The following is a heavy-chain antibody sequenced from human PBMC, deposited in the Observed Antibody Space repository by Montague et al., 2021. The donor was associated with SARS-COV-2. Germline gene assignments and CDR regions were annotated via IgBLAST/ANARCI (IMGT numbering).Heavy chain of an antibody. CDR3: ARDPTYGSGSFQSGFFDY. J-gene: IGHJ4*02. CDR2: IWYDGSNK. Sequence: SLSLSFAASGFRFSSYGMHWVRQAPGKGLEWVAVIWYDGSNKYYADSVRGRFTISRDNSKNTLYLQMNSLRAEDTAVYCCARDPTYGSGSFQSGFFDYWGQGTLVTVSS. CDR1: GFRFSSYG. V-gene: IGHV3-33*01. D-gene: IGHD3-10*01.